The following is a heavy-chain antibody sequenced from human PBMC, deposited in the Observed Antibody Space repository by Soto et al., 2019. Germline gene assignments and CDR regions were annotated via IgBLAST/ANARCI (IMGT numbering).Heavy chain of an antibody. J-gene: IGHJ4*02. V-gene: IGHV1-46*01. Sequence: GASVKVSCKASGYTFTKFHIHWVRQAPGQGLEWMGMIDPSGGVTRDAQRFQGRITMTSDTSTSSVYMELRGLTSEDTAVYYCARDVIGYDNYETIRYYFDHRAPGTLVTVSS. D-gene: IGHD3-22*01. CDR1: GYTFTKFH. CDR2: IDPSGGVT. CDR3: ARDVIGYDNYETIRYYFDH.